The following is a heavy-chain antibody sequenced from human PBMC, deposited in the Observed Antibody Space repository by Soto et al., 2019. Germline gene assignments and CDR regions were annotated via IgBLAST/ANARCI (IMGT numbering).Heavy chain of an antibody. V-gene: IGHV3-23*01. J-gene: IGHJ4*02. D-gene: IGHD2-8*01. CDR2: ISGGGITT. CDR3: AKELEIVLMVHAAADS. Sequence: PGGSLRRSGAASGLNFAKFAINWVRQAPWQGLEWVSAISGGGITTYYADSVKGRFTISRDNSRNTVHLQIDSLRAEDTAIYYSAKELEIVLMVHAAADSSGQGIPITVSS. CDR1: GLNFAKFA.